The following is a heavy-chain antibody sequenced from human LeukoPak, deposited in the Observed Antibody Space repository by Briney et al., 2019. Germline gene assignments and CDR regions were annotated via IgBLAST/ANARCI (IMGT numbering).Heavy chain of an antibody. CDR1: GFTLSNHA. J-gene: IGHJ4*02. CDR2: ISGDGGAT. CDR3: AKRGCSWYPDY. D-gene: IGHD6-13*01. V-gene: IGHV3-23*01. Sequence: GGSLRLSCAASGFTLSNHAMSRVRQAPGKGLEWVSSISGDGGATYYADSVKGRFTISRDNSKNTLYLQMTSLRVEDTAVYYCAKRGCSWYPDYWGQGTVVTVSS.